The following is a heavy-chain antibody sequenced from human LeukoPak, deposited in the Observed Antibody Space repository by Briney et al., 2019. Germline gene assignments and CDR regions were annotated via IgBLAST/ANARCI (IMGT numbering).Heavy chain of an antibody. CDR3: ARRGWGYYDSSGYYLNYYLDY. Sequence: GGSLRLSCAASGFTFSSYAMHWVRQAPGKGLEWVAVISYDGSNKYYADSVKGRFTISRDNSKNTLYLQMNSLRAEDTAVYYCARRGWGYYDSSGYYLNYYLDYWGQGTLVTVSS. J-gene: IGHJ4*02. CDR2: ISYDGSNK. D-gene: IGHD3-22*01. CDR1: GFTFSSYA. V-gene: IGHV3-30-3*01.